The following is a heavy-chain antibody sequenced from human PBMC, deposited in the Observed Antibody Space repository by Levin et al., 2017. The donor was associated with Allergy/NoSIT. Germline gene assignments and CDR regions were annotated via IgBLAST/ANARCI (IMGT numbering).Heavy chain of an antibody. Sequence: GASVKVSCKASGYTFTSYYMHWVRQAPGQGLEWMGIINPSGGSTSYAQKFQGRVTMTRDTSTSTVYMELSSLRSEDTAVYYCARERSPLQRGYSYGYYFDYWGQGTLVTVSS. D-gene: IGHD5-18*01. J-gene: IGHJ4*02. CDR3: ARERSPLQRGYSYGYYFDY. CDR2: INPSGGST. V-gene: IGHV1-46*01. CDR1: GYTFTSYY.